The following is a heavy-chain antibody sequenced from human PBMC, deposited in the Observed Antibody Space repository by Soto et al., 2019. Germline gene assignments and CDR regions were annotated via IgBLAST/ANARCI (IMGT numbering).Heavy chain of an antibody. Sequence: QITFKESGPTLGKPTQTLTLTCTFSGFSLSTSGVGVGWIRQPPGKALEWLALIYWDDDRRYSPSLKSRLTITTDTYKNQVVLTMTNMDPVDTASYYCAHIYDSSGYSPYWGQGTLVTVSS. CDR1: GFSLSTSGVG. V-gene: IGHV2-5*02. CDR3: AHIYDSSGYSPY. J-gene: IGHJ4*02. CDR2: IYWDDDR. D-gene: IGHD3-22*01.